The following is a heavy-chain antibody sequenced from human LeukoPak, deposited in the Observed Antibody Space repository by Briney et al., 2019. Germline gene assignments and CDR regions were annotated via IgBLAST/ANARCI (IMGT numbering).Heavy chain of an antibody. Sequence: PGGSLRLSCAASGFTFRNYAMSWVRQAPGKGLEWVSAISGSGGSTYYADSVKGRFTISRDNSKNTLYLQVNSLRAEDTAVYYCAKDPPSYGISSFDSWGQGTLVTVSS. CDR1: GFTFRNYA. CDR2: ISGSGGST. J-gene: IGHJ4*02. D-gene: IGHD3-9*01. V-gene: IGHV3-23*01. CDR3: AKDPPSYGISSFDS.